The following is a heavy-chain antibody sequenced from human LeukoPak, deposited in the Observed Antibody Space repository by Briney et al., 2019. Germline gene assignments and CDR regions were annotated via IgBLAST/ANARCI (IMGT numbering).Heavy chain of an antibody. J-gene: IGHJ5*01. CDR1: AASVSTYF. V-gene: IGHV4-59*02. D-gene: IGHD4/OR15-4a*01. CDR2: VYNGGST. CDR3: ARGGASSKWLDS. Sequence: KSSETLSLTCTVSAASVSTYFWSWIRQPPGKGLENIGYVYNGGSTNYNPSLKSRVTISVDTSKNQFSLKLNSVTAADTAVYFCARGGASSKWLDSWGQGILVTVSS.